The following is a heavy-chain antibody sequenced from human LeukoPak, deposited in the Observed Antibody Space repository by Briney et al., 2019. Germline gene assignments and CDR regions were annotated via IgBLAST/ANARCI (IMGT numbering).Heavy chain of an antibody. CDR2: IGTAGDT. D-gene: IGHD5-18*01. Sequence: QAGGSLRLSCAASGFTFSSYDMHWVRQATGKGLEWVSAIGTAGDTYYPGSVKGRFTISRENAKNSLYLQMNSLRAGDTAVYYCARAYTAMVSPYFDYWGQGTLVTVSS. CDR3: ARAYTAMVSPYFDY. CDR1: GFTFSSYD. V-gene: IGHV3-13*01. J-gene: IGHJ4*02.